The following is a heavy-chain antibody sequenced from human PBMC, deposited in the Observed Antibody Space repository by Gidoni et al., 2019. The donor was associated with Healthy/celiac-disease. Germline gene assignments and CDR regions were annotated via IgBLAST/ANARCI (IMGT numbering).Heavy chain of an antibody. CDR3: ARDLVNGRWLQKGALGN. Sequence: QVQLVQSGAEVKKPGSSVKVSCKASGGTFSSYAISWVRQAPGQGLEWMGGIIPIFGTANDAQKCQGRVTITADESTSTAYMELSSLRSEDTAVYYCARDLVNGRWLQKGALGNWGQGTLVTVSS. V-gene: IGHV1-69*01. J-gene: IGHJ4*02. CDR1: GGTFSSYA. CDR2: IIPIFGTA. D-gene: IGHD5-12*01.